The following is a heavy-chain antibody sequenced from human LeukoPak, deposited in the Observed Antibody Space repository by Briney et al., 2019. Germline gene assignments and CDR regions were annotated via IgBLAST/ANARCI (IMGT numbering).Heavy chain of an antibody. CDR1: GFTFSNYA. Sequence: GGSLRLSCAASGFTFSNYAMSWVRQAPGKGLEWVSGISGSGDGTYYGDSVKGRFTISRDNSKNTLYLQMNSLRAEDTAVYYCAKDRLWCSGGSCTALDAFDIWGQGTMVTVSS. CDR2: ISGSGDGT. J-gene: IGHJ3*02. D-gene: IGHD2-15*01. V-gene: IGHV3-23*01. CDR3: AKDRLWCSGGSCTALDAFDI.